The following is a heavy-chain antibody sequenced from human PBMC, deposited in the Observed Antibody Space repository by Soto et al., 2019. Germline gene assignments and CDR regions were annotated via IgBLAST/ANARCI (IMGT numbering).Heavy chain of an antibody. Sequence: EAQLLESGGDLVQPGGSLRLSCAASGFTFSSFAMSWVRQAPGRGLEWVSVITGSGGSTYYADSVKGRFTISRDNSKNTLYLQMNSLRAEDTAVYYCAKHSSDWVYFDYWGQGTQVTVSS. V-gene: IGHV3-23*01. J-gene: IGHJ4*02. CDR2: ITGSGGST. D-gene: IGHD6-19*01. CDR3: AKHSSDWVYFDY. CDR1: GFTFSSFA.